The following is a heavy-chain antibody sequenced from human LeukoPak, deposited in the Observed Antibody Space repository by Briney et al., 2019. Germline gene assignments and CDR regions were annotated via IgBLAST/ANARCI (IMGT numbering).Heavy chain of an antibody. CDR1: GFTFSSYG. V-gene: IGHV3-30*02. D-gene: IGHD3-10*01. CDR3: AKGGITMVRGPYYYYYMDV. Sequence: GGSLRLSCAASGFTFSSYGMHWVRQAPGKGLEWVAFIRYDGSNKYYADSVKGRFTISRDNSKNTLYLQMNSLRAEDTAVYYYAKGGITMVRGPYYYYYMDVWGKGTTVTISS. J-gene: IGHJ6*03. CDR2: IRYDGSNK.